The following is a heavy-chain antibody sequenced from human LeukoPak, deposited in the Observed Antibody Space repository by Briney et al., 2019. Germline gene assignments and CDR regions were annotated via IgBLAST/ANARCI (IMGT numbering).Heavy chain of an antibody. J-gene: IGHJ6*02. CDR1: GYTFTGYY. CDR3: ADPRDYYGSGSYGV. D-gene: IGHD3-10*01. CDR2: INPNSGGT. Sequence: ASVKVSCKASGYTFTGYYMHWVRQAPGQGLEWMGWINPNSGGTNYAQKFQGRVTMTRDTSISTAYMELSRLRSDDTAVYYCADPRDYYGSGSYGVWGQGTTVTVSS. V-gene: IGHV1-2*02.